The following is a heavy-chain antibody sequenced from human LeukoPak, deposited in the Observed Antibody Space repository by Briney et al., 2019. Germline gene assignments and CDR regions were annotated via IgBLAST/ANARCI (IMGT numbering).Heavy chain of an antibody. D-gene: IGHD6-19*01. CDR1: GFTFSSYW. V-gene: IGHV3-74*01. CDR3: AREQWPSSGPDY. J-gene: IGHJ4*02. CDR2: INSDGSGT. Sequence: GGSLRLSCAASGFTFSSYWMHWVRHAPGKGLVWVSRINSDGSGTSYADSVKGRFTISRDNAKNTLYLQMNSLRAEDTAVYYCAREQWPSSGPDYWGQGTLVTVSS.